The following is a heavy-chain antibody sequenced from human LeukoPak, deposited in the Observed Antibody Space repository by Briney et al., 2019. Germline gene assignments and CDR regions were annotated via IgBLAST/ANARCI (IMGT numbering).Heavy chain of an antibody. J-gene: IGHJ6*02. CDR2: INHSGST. V-gene: IGHV4-34*01. Sequence: SETLSLTCAVYGGSFSGYYWSWIRQPPGKGLEWIGEINHSGSTNYNPSLKSRVTISVDTSKNQFSLKLSSVTAADTAVYYCATGPYYYYGMDVWGQGTTVTVSS. CDR1: GGSFSGYY. CDR3: ATGPYYYYGMDV.